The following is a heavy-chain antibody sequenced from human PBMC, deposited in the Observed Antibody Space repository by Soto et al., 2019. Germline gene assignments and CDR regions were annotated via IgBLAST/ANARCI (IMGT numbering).Heavy chain of an antibody. D-gene: IGHD6-19*01. CDR2: TYYRSKWYN. Sequence: SQTLSLTCVISGDSVSSNSAAWNWIRQSPSRGLEWLGRTYYRSKWYNDYAVSVKSRITINPDTSKNQFSLQLNSVTPEDTAVYYCARDLTSLSIAVAGVPYYYYYGMDVWGQGTTVTVSS. J-gene: IGHJ6*02. CDR1: GDSVSSNSAA. CDR3: ARDLTSLSIAVAGVPYYYYYGMDV. V-gene: IGHV6-1*01.